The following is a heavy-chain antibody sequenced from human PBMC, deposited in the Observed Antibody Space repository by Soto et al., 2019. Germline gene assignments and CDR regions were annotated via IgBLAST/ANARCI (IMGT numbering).Heavy chain of an antibody. Sequence: QVQLVQSGAVVKKPGSSVEVSCKASGGTFNGYGISWVRQAPGQGLEWMGGTVPVFDTSKYAPRFKGRVTITADKSTSTAYMELSSVRSEDTAIYFCARGVSNSGAYYTGPSAYDLWGQGTLVIVSS. J-gene: IGHJ3*01. CDR3: ARGVSNSGAYYTGPSAYDL. V-gene: IGHV1-69*06. CDR2: TVPVFDTS. CDR1: GGTFNGYG. D-gene: IGHD3-10*01.